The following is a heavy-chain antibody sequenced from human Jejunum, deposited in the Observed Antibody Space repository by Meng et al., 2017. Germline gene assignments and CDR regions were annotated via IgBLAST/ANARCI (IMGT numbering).Heavy chain of an antibody. J-gene: IGHJ4*02. CDR2: IHHSGST. V-gene: IGHV4-34*01. D-gene: IGHD2-15*01. CDR1: GDSFTDYY. Sequence: QLQLLQWGAGLLKPSETLSLTCTVYGDSFTDYYWNWIRQPPGKGLEWIGEIHHSGSTNYNASLESRVTISRDTSKKQFSLHLNSLTAADTAVYFCARQLNVWDSAGTYGGDFDFWGQGTLVTVSS. CDR3: ARQLNVWDSAGTYGGDFDF.